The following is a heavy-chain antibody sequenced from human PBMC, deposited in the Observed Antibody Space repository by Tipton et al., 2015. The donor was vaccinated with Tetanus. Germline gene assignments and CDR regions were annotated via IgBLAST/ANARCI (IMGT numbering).Heavy chain of an antibody. D-gene: IGHD2-8*01. V-gene: IGHV5-51*01. CDR2: IYPGDSDT. CDR3: ARAHCTDGVCNFDF. Sequence: MQLVRSGGEVKKPGESLKISCKGSGYIFNNYWIGWVRQKPGKGLEWMGIIYPGDSDTRYSPSFQGQVTISVDKSINPAYLQWSGLKASDTSMFYCARAHCTDGVCNFDFWGQGALVPVAS. J-gene: IGHJ4*02. CDR1: GYIFNNYW.